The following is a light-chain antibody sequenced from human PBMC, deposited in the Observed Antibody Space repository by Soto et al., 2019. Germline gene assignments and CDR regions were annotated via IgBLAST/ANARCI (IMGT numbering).Light chain of an antibody. J-gene: IGKJ1*01. CDR2: GAS. V-gene: IGKV3-20*01. CDR3: QQYNSYSPWT. Sequence: EIVLTQSPGTLSLSPGERATLSCRASQSVSSSYLAWYQQKPGQAPRLLIYGASNRATGIADRFSGSGSGTEFTLTISSLQPDDFATYYCQQYNSYSPWTFGQGTKVDIK. CDR1: QSVSSSY.